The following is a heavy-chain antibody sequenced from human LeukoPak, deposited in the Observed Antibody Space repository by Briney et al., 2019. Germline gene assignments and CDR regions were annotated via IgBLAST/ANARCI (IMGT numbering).Heavy chain of an antibody. D-gene: IGHD1-26*01. CDR2: IYYSGST. CDR1: GGSISSYY. V-gene: IGHV4-59*01. J-gene: IGHJ4*02. CDR3: ARGSIVGATFDYFDY. Sequence: SETLSLTCTVSGGSISSYYWSWIRQPPEKGLEWIGYIYYSGSTNYNPSLKSRVTVSVDTSKNQFSLKLSSVTAADTAVYYCARGSIVGATFDYFDYWGQGTLVTVSS.